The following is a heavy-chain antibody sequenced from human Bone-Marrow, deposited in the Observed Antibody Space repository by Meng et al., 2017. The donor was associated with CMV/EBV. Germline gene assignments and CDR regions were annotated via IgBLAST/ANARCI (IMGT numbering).Heavy chain of an antibody. J-gene: IGHJ6*02. Sequence: GESLKISCAASGFTFSSYSMNWVRQAPGKGLEWVSSISSSSSYIYYADSVKGRFTISRDNAKNSLYLQMNSLRAEDTAVYYCARDRDPGHYYGMDFWGQGTTVTVSS. V-gene: IGHV3-21*01. CDR2: ISSSSSYI. D-gene: IGHD3-10*01. CDR1: GFTFSSYS. CDR3: ARDRDPGHYYGMDF.